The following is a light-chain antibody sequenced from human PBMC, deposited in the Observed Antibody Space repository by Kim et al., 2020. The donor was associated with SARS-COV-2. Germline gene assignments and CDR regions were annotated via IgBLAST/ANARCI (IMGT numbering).Light chain of an antibody. V-gene: IGKV3-11*01. Sequence: ATLSLSPGERATLSCRASQSVSSYLAWYQQKPGQAPRLLIDDASNRATGIPARFSGSGSGTDFTLTISSLEPEDFAVYYCQQRSNFGGGTKVDIK. CDR2: DAS. CDR3: QQRSN. J-gene: IGKJ4*01. CDR1: QSVSSY.